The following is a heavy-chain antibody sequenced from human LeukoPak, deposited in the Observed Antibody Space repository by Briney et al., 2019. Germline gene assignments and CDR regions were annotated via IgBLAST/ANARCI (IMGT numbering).Heavy chain of an antibody. J-gene: IGHJ6*02. D-gene: IGHD3-3*01. V-gene: IGHV4-34*01. Sequence: PSETLSLTCAVYGGSFSGYYWSWIRQPPGEGLEWIGEINHSGSTNYNPSLKSRVTISVDTSKNQFSLKLSSVTAADTAVYYCASRYDFWSGLGIIDYYYGMDVWGQGTTVTVSS. CDR2: INHSGST. CDR1: GGSFSGYY. CDR3: ASRYDFWSGLGIIDYYYGMDV.